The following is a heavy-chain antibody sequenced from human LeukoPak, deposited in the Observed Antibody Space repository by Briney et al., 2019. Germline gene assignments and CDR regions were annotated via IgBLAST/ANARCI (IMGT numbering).Heavy chain of an antibody. Sequence: SVKVSCKASGGTFSSYAISWVRQAPGQGLEWMGGIIPIFGTANYAQKFQGRVTITADKSTSTAYMELSSLRSEDTAVYYCARDGVRKGSFHYWGQGTLVTVSS. J-gene: IGHJ4*02. D-gene: IGHD1-26*01. V-gene: IGHV1-69*06. CDR3: ARDGVRKGSFHY. CDR1: GGTFSSYA. CDR2: IIPIFGTA.